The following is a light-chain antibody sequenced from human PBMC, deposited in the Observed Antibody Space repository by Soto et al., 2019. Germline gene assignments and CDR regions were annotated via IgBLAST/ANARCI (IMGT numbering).Light chain of an antibody. Sequence: EIVLTQSPGTLSLSPGERATLSCRASQSISNYLAWYQQKPGQAPRLLIYGASSRATGIPDRFSGSGSGTDFTLIISRLEPEDFSVYYCQQHGSSPRTFGQGTKVDIK. J-gene: IGKJ1*01. CDR3: QQHGSSPRT. CDR1: QSISNY. CDR2: GAS. V-gene: IGKV3-20*01.